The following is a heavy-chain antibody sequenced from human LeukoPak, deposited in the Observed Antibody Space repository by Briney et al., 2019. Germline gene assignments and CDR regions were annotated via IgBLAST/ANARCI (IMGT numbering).Heavy chain of an antibody. Sequence: ASVKVPCKASGYTFTGYYMHWVRQAPGQRLERMGWINPNSGGTNYAQKFQGRVTMTSDTYISTAYMELSRLRSDDTAVYYCARKDWIYDILTGSSQYYYYYYMDVWGKGTTVTVSS. D-gene: IGHD3-9*01. CDR2: INPNSGGT. V-gene: IGHV1-2*02. J-gene: IGHJ6*03. CDR1: GYTFTGYY. CDR3: ARKDWIYDILTGSSQYYYYYYMDV.